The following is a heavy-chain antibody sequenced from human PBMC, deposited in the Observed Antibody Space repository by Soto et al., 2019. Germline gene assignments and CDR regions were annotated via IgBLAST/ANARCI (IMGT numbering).Heavy chain of an antibody. J-gene: IGHJ5*02. D-gene: IGHD3-22*01. V-gene: IGHV4-39*07. CDR3: ARLGGYYQSLDP. Sequence: SETLCLTCSVSGGSINSRSYSWGWIRQPPGKGLEWIGTFYNNENPSYNPSLKSRITISLETSKSQISLRLSSVTAADTAVYYCARLGGYYQSLDPWGPGTLVTVSS. CDR2: FYNNENP. CDR1: GGSINSRSYS.